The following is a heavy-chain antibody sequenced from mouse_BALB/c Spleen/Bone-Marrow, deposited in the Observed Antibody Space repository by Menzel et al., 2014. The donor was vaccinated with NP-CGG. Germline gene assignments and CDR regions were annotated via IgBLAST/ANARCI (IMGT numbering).Heavy chain of an antibody. CDR2: INPSSGYT. V-gene: IGHV1-4*02. J-gene: IGHJ4*01. D-gene: IGHD1-1*01. CDR3: AKINYGYYAMDY. Sequence: VKLQESAAELVRPGASVKMSCKASGYIFTTFTMHWVKQRPGQGLEWIGYINPSSGYTEYNQKFRDKTTLTADKSSSTAYMQLSSLTSEDSAVYYCAKINYGYYAMDYWGQGTSVTVSS. CDR1: GYIFTTFT.